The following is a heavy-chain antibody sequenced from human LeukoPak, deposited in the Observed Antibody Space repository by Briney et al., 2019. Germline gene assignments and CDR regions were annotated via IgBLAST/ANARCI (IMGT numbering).Heavy chain of an antibody. J-gene: IGHJ4*02. Sequence: GGSLRLSCAASGFTFSRYAMHWVRQAPGKGLEWVAVISYDGSNKYYADSVKGRFTISRDNSKNTLYLQMNSLRAEDTAVYYCAKFDSSGSADYWGQGTLVTVSS. CDR1: GFTFSRYA. CDR3: AKFDSSGSADY. CDR2: ISYDGSNK. V-gene: IGHV3-30*04. D-gene: IGHD6-19*01.